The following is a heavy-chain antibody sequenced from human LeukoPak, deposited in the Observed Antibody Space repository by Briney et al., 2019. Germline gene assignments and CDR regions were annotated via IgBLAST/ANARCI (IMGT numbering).Heavy chain of an antibody. Sequence: GGSLRLSCAASGFTFSTYRMTWVRQAPGKGLEWIAYISSSSGTMYYADSVRGRFTISRDNAKNSLYLQMNSLRDEDTAVYYCASVDILTGYRYFDYWGQGTLVTVSS. CDR1: GFTFSTYR. J-gene: IGHJ4*02. D-gene: IGHD3-9*01. CDR3: ASVDILTGYRYFDY. V-gene: IGHV3-48*02. CDR2: ISSSSGTM.